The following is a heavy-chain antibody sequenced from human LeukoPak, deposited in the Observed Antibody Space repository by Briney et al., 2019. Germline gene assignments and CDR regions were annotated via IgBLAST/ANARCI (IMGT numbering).Heavy chain of an antibody. V-gene: IGHV1-24*01. D-gene: IGHD3-9*01. CDR1: GNTLTELA. Sequence: ASVKVPCKVSGNTLTELATHWVRQAPGKGLEWMGGFDPEDGETIYAQKFQGRVTLTEDTSTDTAYMELYSLRSEDTAVYYCATEYTKLRYFDWLSHWGQGTLVTVPP. J-gene: IGHJ5*02. CDR3: ATEYTKLRYFDWLSH. CDR2: FDPEDGET.